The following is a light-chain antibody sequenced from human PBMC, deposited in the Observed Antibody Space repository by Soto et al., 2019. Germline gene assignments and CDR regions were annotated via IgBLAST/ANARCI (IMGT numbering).Light chain of an antibody. CDR3: SSFTTSSTYV. Sequence: LTQPPSVSGSPGQSVAISCSGSSSDVGSNNRVSWYQQSPGTAPKLMIYDVTNRPSGVPDRFSGSKSGNTASLTISGLQAEDEADYYCSSFTTSSTYVFGTGTKVTVL. J-gene: IGLJ1*01. CDR1: SSDVGSNNR. V-gene: IGLV2-18*02. CDR2: DVT.